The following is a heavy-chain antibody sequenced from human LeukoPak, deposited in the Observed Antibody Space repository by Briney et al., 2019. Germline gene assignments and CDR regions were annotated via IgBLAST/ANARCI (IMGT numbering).Heavy chain of an antibody. J-gene: IGHJ4*02. V-gene: IGHV7-4-1*02. Sequence: ASVKVSCTASGYTFTNYAMNWVRQAPGHGLEWMGWIHPSTGNPTYAQDFTVRFVFSLDTSVSTTYLQISSLKAEDTAVYYCARAYQRLGELSLPDYWGQGTLVTVSS. CDR2: IHPSTGNP. CDR3: ARAYQRLGELSLPDY. CDR1: GYTFTNYA. D-gene: IGHD3-16*02.